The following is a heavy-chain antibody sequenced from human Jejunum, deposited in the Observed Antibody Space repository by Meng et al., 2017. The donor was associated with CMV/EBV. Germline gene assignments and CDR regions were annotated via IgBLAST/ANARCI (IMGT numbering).Heavy chain of an antibody. V-gene: IGHV1-18*01. CDR1: SDVFNTKG. Sequence: SSDVFNTKGISWVRQASGQGFEWIGWISPYNGNTKLADKFQGRVTLTTESSTRTVYMELRSLTSDDTAMYYCARERPGSGYQVTDYWGQGTLVTVSS. J-gene: IGHJ4*02. CDR2: ISPYNGNT. CDR3: ARERPGSGYQVTDY. D-gene: IGHD2-2*01.